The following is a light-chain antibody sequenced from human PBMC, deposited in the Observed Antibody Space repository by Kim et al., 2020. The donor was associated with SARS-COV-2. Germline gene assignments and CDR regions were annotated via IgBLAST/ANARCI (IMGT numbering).Light chain of an antibody. Sequence: ASVEDRVTITGQASQSISDWLAWYQQYPGKAPKLLIYPASFILSGVPSRFSGSGTGTEFTLTISSLQPDDFATYFCLQHKVYVYTLGEATKVDIK. J-gene: IGKJ2*01. CDR2: PAS. CDR1: QSISDW. V-gene: IGKV1-5*03. CDR3: LQHKVYVYT.